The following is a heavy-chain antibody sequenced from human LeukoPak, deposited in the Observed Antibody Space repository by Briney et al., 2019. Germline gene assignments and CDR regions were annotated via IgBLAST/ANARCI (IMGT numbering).Heavy chain of an antibody. J-gene: IGHJ5*02. CDR3: ARVGPYYYDSSAYS. CDR2: IYYSGST. CDR1: GGSISSGDYY. V-gene: IGHV4-31*11. D-gene: IGHD3-22*01. Sequence: SETLSLTCAVSGGSISSGDYYWSWIRQPPGKGLEWIGYIYYSGSTYYNPSLKSRVTISVDTSKNQFSLKLSSVTAADTAVYYCARVGPYYYDSSAYSWGQGTLVTVSS.